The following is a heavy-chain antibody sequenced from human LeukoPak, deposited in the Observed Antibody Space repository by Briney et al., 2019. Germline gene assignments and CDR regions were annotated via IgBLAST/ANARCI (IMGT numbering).Heavy chain of an antibody. V-gene: IGHV3-53*01. Sequence: PGGSLRLSCAASGFTVSSNYMSWVRQGPGKGLEWVSGITGSGGSTYYADSVKGRFTISRDNSKNTVYLQMNSLRAEDTAVYYCARDLSLIALTDWGQGTLVTVSS. D-gene: IGHD3-22*01. CDR3: ARDLSLIALTD. CDR1: GFTVSSNY. J-gene: IGHJ4*02. CDR2: TGSGGST.